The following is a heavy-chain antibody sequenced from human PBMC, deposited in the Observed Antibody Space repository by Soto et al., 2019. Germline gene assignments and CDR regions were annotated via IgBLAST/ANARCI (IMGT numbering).Heavy chain of an antibody. CDR1: GYTFTSYG. V-gene: IGHV1-18*01. J-gene: IGHJ4*02. CDR2: ISAHNGNT. Sequence: QVHLVQPGAEVKKPGASVKVSCKASGYTFTSYGITWVRQAPGQGLEWMGWISAHNGNTDYAQKLQGRVIVTRDTSTSAAYMELRSLISDDTAVYYCARGRYGDYWGQGAVVTVSS. D-gene: IGHD1-1*01. CDR3: ARGRYGDY.